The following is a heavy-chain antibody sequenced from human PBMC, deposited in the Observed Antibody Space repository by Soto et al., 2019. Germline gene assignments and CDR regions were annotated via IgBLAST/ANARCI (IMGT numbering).Heavy chain of an antibody. J-gene: IGHJ4*02. V-gene: IGHV3-23*01. CDR2: ISGSGGST. Sequence: WGSLRLSCAASGFTFSSYAMSWVRQAPGKGLEWVSAISGSGGSTYYADSVKGRFTISRDNSKNTLYLQMNSLRAEDTAVYYCAKDYTIEDMVRGVIITDYFDYWGQGTLVTVSS. CDR1: GFTFSSYA. CDR3: AKDYTIEDMVRGVIITDYFDY. D-gene: IGHD3-10*01.